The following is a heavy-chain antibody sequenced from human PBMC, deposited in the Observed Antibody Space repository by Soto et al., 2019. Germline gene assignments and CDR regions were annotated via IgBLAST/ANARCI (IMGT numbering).Heavy chain of an antibody. D-gene: IGHD3-10*01. J-gene: IGHJ4*02. CDR2: TSYDGLNT. CDR1: GFTLSTFA. Sequence: GGSLRLSCAVSGFTLSTFAMHWVRQAPGKGLEWVATTSYDGLNTFYGESVRGRFSISRDTSKNTLFLQMNSLKTEDTAVYYCAKSSSGLRDYFDSWGRGTLVTVSS. CDR3: AKSSSGLRDYFDS. V-gene: IGHV3-30-3*02.